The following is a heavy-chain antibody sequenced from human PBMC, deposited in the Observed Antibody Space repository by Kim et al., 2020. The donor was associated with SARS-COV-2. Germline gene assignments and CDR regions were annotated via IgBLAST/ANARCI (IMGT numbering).Heavy chain of an antibody. CDR3: ARGDYYDSSGYYYSYFDY. J-gene: IGHJ4*02. V-gene: IGHV1-3*01. CDR1: GYTFTSYA. Sequence: ASVKVSCKASGYTFTSYAMHWVRQAPGQRLEWMGWINAGNGNTKYSQKFQGRVTITRDTSASTAYMELSSLRSEDTAVYYCARGDYYDSSGYYYSYFDYWGQGTLVTVSS. D-gene: IGHD3-22*01. CDR2: INAGNGNT.